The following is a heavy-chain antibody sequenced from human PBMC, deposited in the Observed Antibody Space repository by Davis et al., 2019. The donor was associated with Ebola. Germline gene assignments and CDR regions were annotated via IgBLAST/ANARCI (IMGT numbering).Heavy chain of an antibody. J-gene: IGHJ4*02. CDR3: ASDSSGWYEGLDY. V-gene: IGHV4-39*02. Sequence: SETLSLSCTVSGGSISSSTHYWGWIRQPPGKGLEWIGSMYSGGRTYYNPSLKSRVAISVDTSRDHFTLKLSSVTADDTAVYYCASDSSGWYEGLDYWGQGTLVTVPS. CDR1: GGSISSSTHY. D-gene: IGHD6-19*01. CDR2: MYSGGRT.